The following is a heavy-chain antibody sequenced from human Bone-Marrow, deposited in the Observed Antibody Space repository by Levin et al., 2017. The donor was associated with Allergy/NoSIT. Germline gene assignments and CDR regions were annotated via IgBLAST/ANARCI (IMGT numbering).Heavy chain of an antibody. CDR3: ARTLGYCSGDGCYYYFDY. D-gene: IGHD2-15*01. V-gene: IGHV4-38-2*01. Sequence: PSETLSFTCAVSNYSISSDFHWGWIRQPPGKGLEWIGSIDQSGNTYYNPSLKSRVTISVDTSKNQFSLRLTSVTAADTAVYYCARTLGYCSGDGCYYYFDYWGQGTLVTVSS. CDR1: NYSISSDFH. J-gene: IGHJ4*02. CDR2: IDQSGNT.